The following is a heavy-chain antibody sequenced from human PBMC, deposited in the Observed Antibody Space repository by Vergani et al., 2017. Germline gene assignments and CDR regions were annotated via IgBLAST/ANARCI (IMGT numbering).Heavy chain of an antibody. CDR1: GFTFSDYY. V-gene: IGHV3-11*06. CDR3: ARDDGSGSYSFWGTELGY. CDR2: ISSSSSYT. Sequence: QVQLVESGGGLVKPGGSLRLSCAASGFTFSDYYMSWIRQAPGKGLEWVSYISSSSSYTNYADSVKGRFTISRDNAKNTLYLQMNSLRAEDTAVYYCARDDGSGSYSFWGTELGYWGQGTLVTVSS. D-gene: IGHD3-10*01. J-gene: IGHJ4*02.